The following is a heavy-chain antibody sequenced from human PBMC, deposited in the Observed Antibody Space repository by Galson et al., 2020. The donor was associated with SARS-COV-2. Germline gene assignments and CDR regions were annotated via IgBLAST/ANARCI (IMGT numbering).Heavy chain of an antibody. Sequence: KIGESLKISCQGSGYTFANQWIGWVRQMPGKGLEWMGIVYGDDSDVIYRPAFQGQVTISATKSINTAYLQWASLKASDTATYFCARPAGATNWQKYVDVWGQGTEVTVSS. CDR2: VYGDDSDV. CDR3: ARPAGATNWQKYVDV. CDR1: GYTFANQW. J-gene: IGHJ6*02. D-gene: IGHD1-1*01. V-gene: IGHV5-51*01.